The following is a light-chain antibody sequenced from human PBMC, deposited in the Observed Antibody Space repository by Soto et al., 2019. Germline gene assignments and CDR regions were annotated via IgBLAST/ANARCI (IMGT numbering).Light chain of an antibody. CDR3: QHYNSYPEA. CDR2: EAS. V-gene: IGKV1-5*03. Sequence: DIQMTQSPSTLSASVGDRVTITCRASQSISSYLAWYQQKPGKAPKLLIYEASTLKSGVPSRFSGSGSGTEFTLTISSLQPDDFATYYCQHYNSYPEAFGQGTKVDIK. J-gene: IGKJ1*01. CDR1: QSISSY.